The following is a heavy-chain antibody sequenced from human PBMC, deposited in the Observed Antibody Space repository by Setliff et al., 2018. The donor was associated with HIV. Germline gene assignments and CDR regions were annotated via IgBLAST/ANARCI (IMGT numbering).Heavy chain of an antibody. J-gene: IGHJ4*02. CDR3: ARGGGYDRSGYYPFDY. CDR1: GGSISSGGYY. Sequence: PSETLSLTCAVSGGSISSGGYYWNWIRQHPGKGLEWIGYIYYSGTTYYNPSLKSRVTISVDKSKNQFSLKLNSVTAADTAVYYCARGGGYDRSGYYPFDYWGQGTPVTVSS. D-gene: IGHD3-22*01. V-gene: IGHV4-31*11. CDR2: IYYSGTT.